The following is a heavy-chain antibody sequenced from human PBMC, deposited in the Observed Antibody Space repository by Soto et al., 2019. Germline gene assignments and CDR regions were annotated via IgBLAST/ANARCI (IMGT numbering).Heavy chain of an antibody. D-gene: IGHD2-2*01. CDR2: VNEDGSNK. J-gene: IGHJ4*02. Sequence: EVQLVESGGGLVQPGGSLRLSCAASGFTFSSYYMSWVRQAQGKGLEWVANVNEDGSNKYYADSVKGRFTISRDNSKNTLYLQMNSLRAEDTAVYYCARDPSVVPAATYFDYWGQGTLVTVSS. CDR1: GFTFSSYY. CDR3: ARDPSVVPAATYFDY. V-gene: IGHV3-7*01.